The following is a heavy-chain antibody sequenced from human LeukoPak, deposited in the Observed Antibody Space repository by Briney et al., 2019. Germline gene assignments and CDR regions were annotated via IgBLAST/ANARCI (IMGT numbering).Heavy chain of an antibody. CDR3: ARVVADNWFDP. Sequence: GESLKISCKGSGYTFTNYWIAWVRQMPGKGLEWMGIIYPGDSDTRYSPSCQGQVTISADKSISTAYLQWSSLKASDTAMYYCARVVADNWFDPWGQGTLVTVSS. CDR2: IYPGDSDT. D-gene: IGHD2-15*01. CDR1: GYTFTNYW. J-gene: IGHJ5*02. V-gene: IGHV5-51*01.